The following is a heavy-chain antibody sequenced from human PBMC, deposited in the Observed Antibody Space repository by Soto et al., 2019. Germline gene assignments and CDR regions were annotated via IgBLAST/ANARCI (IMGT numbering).Heavy chain of an antibody. D-gene: IGHD6-19*01. CDR2: TNSDGSDT. CDR1: GFTFSTYW. J-gene: IGHJ4*02. Sequence: EVQLVESGGGLVQPGGSLRLSCAASGFTFSTYWMYWVRQAPGKGLVWVSRTNSDGSDTSYADSVKGRFTISRDNAKNTLYLQMNSLRAEDTAVYYCARARGWSRFDYWGQGTLVTVSS. CDR3: ARARGWSRFDY. V-gene: IGHV3-74*01.